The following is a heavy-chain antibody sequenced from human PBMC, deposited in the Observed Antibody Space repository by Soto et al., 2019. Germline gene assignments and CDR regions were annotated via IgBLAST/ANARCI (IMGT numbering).Heavy chain of an antibody. CDR1: RFTFSSYG. CDR3: ARTGGRTAYGLDV. D-gene: IGHD2-15*01. CDR2: IWYDGSKV. J-gene: IGHJ6*02. V-gene: IGHV3-33*01. Sequence: QVQLVESGGGVVQPGRSLRLSCVASRFTFSSYGMHWVRQAPGKGLEWVAVIWYDGSKVYYADSVKGRFTISRDNSRNRLSLQMKSLRTEDTAVYYCARTGGRTAYGLDVWGQGTTVTVSS.